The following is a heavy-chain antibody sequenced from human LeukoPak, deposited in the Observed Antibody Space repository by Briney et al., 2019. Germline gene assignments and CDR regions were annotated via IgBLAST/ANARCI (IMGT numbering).Heavy chain of an antibody. Sequence: GGSLRLSCAASGFTFSSYSMNWVRQAPGKGLEWVSSISSSSSYIYYADSVKGRFTISRDNAKNSLYLQMNSLRAEDTAVYYCASGDNSGSYLFDYWGQGTLVTVSS. CDR2: ISSSSSYI. CDR1: GFTFSSYS. J-gene: IGHJ4*02. D-gene: IGHD1-26*01. CDR3: ASGDNSGSYLFDY. V-gene: IGHV3-21*01.